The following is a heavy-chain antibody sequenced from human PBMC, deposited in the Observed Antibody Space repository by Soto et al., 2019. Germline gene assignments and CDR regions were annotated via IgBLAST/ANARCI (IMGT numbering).Heavy chain of an antibody. CDR3: ARSLGYSDSRGYYYD. CDR1: GGSISNYY. D-gene: IGHD3-22*01. V-gene: IGHV4-59*01. CDR2: VYYSGST. J-gene: IGHJ6*01. Sequence: PSETLSLTCTVSGGSISNYYWTWIRQPPGKGLEWIGYVYYSGSTTYNPSLRSRVTISVDTSKNQFSLKLSSVIAADTAVYYCARSLGYSDSRGYYYD.